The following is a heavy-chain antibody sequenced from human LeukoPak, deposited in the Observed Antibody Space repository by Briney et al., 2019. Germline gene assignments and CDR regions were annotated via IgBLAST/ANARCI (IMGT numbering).Heavy chain of an antibody. J-gene: IGHJ4*02. Sequence: GGSLRLSCAASGFTFSSYAMSWVRQAPGKGLEWVSAISGSGGSTYYADSVKGRFTISRDNSKNPLYLQMNSLRAENTAVYYCASRVLRYFDWLPIDYWGQGTLVTVSS. CDR2: ISGSGGST. V-gene: IGHV3-23*01. CDR1: GFTFSSYA. D-gene: IGHD3-9*01. CDR3: ASRVLRYFDWLPIDY.